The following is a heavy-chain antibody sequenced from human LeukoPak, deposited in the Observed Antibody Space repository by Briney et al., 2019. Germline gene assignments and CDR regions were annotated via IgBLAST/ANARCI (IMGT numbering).Heavy chain of an antibody. CDR1: GFTFSSYE. CDR2: ISSSGSTI. D-gene: IGHD6-13*01. V-gene: IGHV3-48*03. CDR3: ARPSRPYRSSEYFQH. J-gene: IGHJ1*01. Sequence: QPGGSLRLSCAASGFTFSSYEMNWVRQVPGKGLEWISYISSSGSTIYYADSVEGRFTISRDNAKNSLYLQMNSLRAEDTAVYYCARPSRPYRSSEYFQHWGQGTLVIVSS.